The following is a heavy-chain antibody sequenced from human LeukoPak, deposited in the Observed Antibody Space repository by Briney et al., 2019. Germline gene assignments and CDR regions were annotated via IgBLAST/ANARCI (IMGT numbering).Heavy chain of an antibody. J-gene: IGHJ4*02. V-gene: IGHV3-30-3*01. CDR3: ARETGSAVGSTDFDY. CDR2: ISYDGSNK. Sequence: GGSLRLSCAASGFTFSSYAMHWVRQAPGKGLEWVAVISYDGSNKYYADSVKGRFTTSRDNSKNTLYLQMNSLRAEDTAVYYCARETGSAVGSTDFDYWGQGTLVPVSS. D-gene: IGHD4-17*01. CDR1: GFTFSSYA.